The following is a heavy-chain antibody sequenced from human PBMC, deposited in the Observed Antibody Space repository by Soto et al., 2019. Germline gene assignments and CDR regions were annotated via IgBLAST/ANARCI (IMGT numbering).Heavy chain of an antibody. CDR2: IYHSGST. Sequence: SETLSLTCAVSGGSISSSNWWSWVRQPPGKGLEWIGEIYHSGSTNYNPSLKSRVTISVDKSKNQFSLKLSSVTAADTAVYYCARAFIVVVPAAIESWFDPWGQGTLVTVSS. CDR3: ARAFIVVVPAAIESWFDP. D-gene: IGHD2-2*01. J-gene: IGHJ5*02. V-gene: IGHV4-4*02. CDR1: GGSISSSNW.